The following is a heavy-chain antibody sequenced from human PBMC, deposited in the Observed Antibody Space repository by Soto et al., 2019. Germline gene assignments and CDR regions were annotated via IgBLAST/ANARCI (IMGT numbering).Heavy chain of an antibody. CDR3: ARDKITGLFDY. CDR2: IYYSGST. V-gene: IGHV4-59*12. Sequence: SETLSLTCTVSGGSISSYYWSWIRQPPGKGLEWIGYIYYSGSTNYNPSLKSRVTISVDTSKNQFSLKLSSVTAADTAVYYCARDKITGLFDYWGKGTLVTVST. CDR1: GGSISSYY. J-gene: IGHJ4*02. D-gene: IGHD2-8*02.